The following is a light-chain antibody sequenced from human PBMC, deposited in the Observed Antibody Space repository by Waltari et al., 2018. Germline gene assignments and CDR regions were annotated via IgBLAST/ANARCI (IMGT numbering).Light chain of an antibody. Sequence: DIVMTQSPDSLAVSLGERATINCKSSQSVLYSSNNKNYLAWYQQKPGQLPELLIYWASTRESGVPDRFSGSGSGTDFTLTISSLQAEDVAVYYCQQYYSTPRTFGQGTKVEIK. CDR3: QQYYSTPRT. CDR1: QSVLYSSNNKNY. J-gene: IGKJ1*01. CDR2: WAS. V-gene: IGKV4-1*01.